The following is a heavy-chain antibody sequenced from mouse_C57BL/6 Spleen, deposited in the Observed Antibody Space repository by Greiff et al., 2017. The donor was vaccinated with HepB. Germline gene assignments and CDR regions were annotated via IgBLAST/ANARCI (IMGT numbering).Heavy chain of an antibody. CDR3: AREGTYDYDVWFAY. V-gene: IGHV1-80*01. D-gene: IGHD2-4*01. CDR1: GYAFSSYW. CDR2: IYPGDGDT. J-gene: IGHJ3*01. Sequence: VQLQQSGAELVKPGASVKISCKASGYAFSSYWMNWVKQRPGKGLEWIGQIYPGDGDTNYNGKFKGKATLTADKSSSTAYMQLSSLTSEDSAVYFCAREGTYDYDVWFAYWGQGTLVTVSA.